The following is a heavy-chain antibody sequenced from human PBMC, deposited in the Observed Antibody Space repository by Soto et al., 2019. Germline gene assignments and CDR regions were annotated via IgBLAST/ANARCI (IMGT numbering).Heavy chain of an antibody. CDR3: ARGTNPTSYLIDY. CDR1: GYTFTSHS. V-gene: IGHV1-3*01. J-gene: IGHJ4*02. CDR2: INGDSGNT. D-gene: IGHD3-16*02. Sequence: ASVTVSCKASGYTFTSHSIHWVRQAPGQRLEWMGLINGDSGNTLDSQKFQGRVTISRDTSANTAYMELSSLRSEDTAVYYCARGTNPTSYLIDYWGQGTLVTSPQ.